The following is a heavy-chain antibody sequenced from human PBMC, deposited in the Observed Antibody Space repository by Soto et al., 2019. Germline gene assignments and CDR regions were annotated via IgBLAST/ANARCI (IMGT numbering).Heavy chain of an antibody. CDR3: ARDARIEDAFDI. CDR1: GFTFSSYG. Sequence: GGSLRLPCAASGFTFSSYGMPGVRRAPGKGLEWVAVIWYDGSNKYYADSVKGRFTISRDNSKNTLYLQMNSLRAEDTAVYYGARDARIEDAFDIWGQGTMVTVSS. CDR2: IWYDGSNK. D-gene: IGHD2-15*01. V-gene: IGHV3-33*01. J-gene: IGHJ3*02.